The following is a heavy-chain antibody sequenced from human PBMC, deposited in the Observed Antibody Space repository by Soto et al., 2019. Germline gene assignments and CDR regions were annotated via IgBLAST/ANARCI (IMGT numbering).Heavy chain of an antibody. J-gene: IGHJ3*02. CDR1: GFTFSSYG. Sequence: QVQLVESGGGVVQPGRSLRLSCAASGFTFSSYGMHWVRQAPGKGLEWVAVIWYDGSNKYYADSVKGRFTISRDNSKNTLYLQMNSLGAEDTAVYYCARGDLWFGELSNAFDIWGQGTMVTVSS. CDR3: ARGDLWFGELSNAFDI. CDR2: IWYDGSNK. D-gene: IGHD3-10*01. V-gene: IGHV3-33*01.